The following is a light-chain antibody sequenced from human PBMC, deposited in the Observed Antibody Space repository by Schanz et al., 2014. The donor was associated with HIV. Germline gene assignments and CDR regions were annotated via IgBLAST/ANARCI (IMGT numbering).Light chain of an antibody. CDR1: SGDVGRYDY. CDR3: SSYTTSSTYV. V-gene: IGLV2-14*03. Sequence: QSALTQPASVSGSLGQSITISCTGTSGDVGRYDYVSWYQQHPGQAPKLLIYDVTYRPSGISNRFSGSKSGYTASLTISGLQAEDEADYYCSSYTTSSTYVFGTGTKLTVL. CDR2: DVT. J-gene: IGLJ1*01.